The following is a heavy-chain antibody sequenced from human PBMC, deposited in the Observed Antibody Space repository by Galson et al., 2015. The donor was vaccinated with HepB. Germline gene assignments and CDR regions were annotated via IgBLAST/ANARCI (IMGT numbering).Heavy chain of an antibody. CDR1: GFTVSSNY. V-gene: IGHV3-53*01. CDR2: IYSGGST. J-gene: IGHJ5*02. CDR3: TTVVLGGSPPGGRFDP. Sequence: SLRLSCAASGFTVSSNYMSWVRQAPGKGLEWVPVIYSGGSTYYADSVKGRFTISRHNSKNTMYLQMNSLKTEDTAVYYCTTVVLGGSPPGGRFDPWGQGTLVTVSS. D-gene: IGHD1-26*01.